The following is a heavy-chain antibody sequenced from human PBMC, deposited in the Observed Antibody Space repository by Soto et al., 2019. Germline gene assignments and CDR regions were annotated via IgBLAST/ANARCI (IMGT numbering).Heavy chain of an antibody. CDR3: ARLSDSSSSDY. D-gene: IGHD6-13*01. CDR1: GGSISSSSYY. V-gene: IGHV4-39*01. Sequence: PSETLSLTCTVSGGSISSSSYYWGWIRQPPGKGLEWIGSIYYSGSTYYNPSLKSRVTISVDTPKNQFSLKLSSVTAADTAVYYCARLSDSSSSDYWGQGTLVTVSS. J-gene: IGHJ4*02. CDR2: IYYSGST.